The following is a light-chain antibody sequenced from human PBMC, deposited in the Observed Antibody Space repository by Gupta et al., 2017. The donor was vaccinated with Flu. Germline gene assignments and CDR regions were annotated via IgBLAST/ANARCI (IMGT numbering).Light chain of an antibody. CDR1: RDIGRY. J-gene: IGKJ2*03. Sequence: DIQMTQSPSSLSASVGDRVTITCRASRDIGRYLNWYQQKPGKVPKVVIYDASKLQSGVPSRFSGSGSATDYTLTISRLQPEDSATYYCLQSYSTSYSFGQGTKLEIK. V-gene: IGKV1-39*01. CDR3: LQSYSTSYS. CDR2: DAS.